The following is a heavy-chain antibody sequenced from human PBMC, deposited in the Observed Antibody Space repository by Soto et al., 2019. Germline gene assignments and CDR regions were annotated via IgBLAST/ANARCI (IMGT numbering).Heavy chain of an antibody. Sequence: QVQLVQSGAEVKKPGSSVKVSCKASGGTFSSYAISWVRQAPGQGLEWMGGIIPIFGTANYAQKFQGRVTITADESTSTAYMELSSVRSEDTAVYYCAGAGLWGGAAAGIGWFDPWGQGTLVTVSS. CDR1: GGTFSSYA. V-gene: IGHV1-69*01. D-gene: IGHD6-13*01. CDR3: AGAGLWGGAAAGIGWFDP. CDR2: IIPIFGTA. J-gene: IGHJ5*02.